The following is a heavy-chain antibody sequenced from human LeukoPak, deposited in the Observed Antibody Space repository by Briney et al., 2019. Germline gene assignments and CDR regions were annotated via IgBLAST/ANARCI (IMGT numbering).Heavy chain of an antibody. Sequence: SETLSLTCTVSGGSISSSSYYWGWIRQPPGKGLEWIGYIYYSGSINYNPSLKSRVTISVDTSKNQFSLKLSSVTAADTAVYYCARHASSSGSYDWFDPWGQGTLVTVSS. D-gene: IGHD1-26*01. J-gene: IGHJ5*02. CDR2: IYYSGSI. V-gene: IGHV4-61*05. CDR3: ARHASSSGSYDWFDP. CDR1: GGSISSSSYY.